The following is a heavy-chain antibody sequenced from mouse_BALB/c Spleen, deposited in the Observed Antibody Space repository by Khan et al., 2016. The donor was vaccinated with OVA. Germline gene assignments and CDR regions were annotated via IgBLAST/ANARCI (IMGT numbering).Heavy chain of an antibody. Sequence: VQLKESGGGLVQPGGSLRLSCATSGFTLTDYYMSWVRQPPGKALEWLVFIRNKANGYTTEYSASVKGRFTISRDNSQRVLYLQRNALGAEDSASYDCTRETVLEIYWYFADWGEGTTVTVSS. D-gene: IGHD1-1*01. CDR3: TRETVLEIYWYFAD. CDR1: GFTLTDYY. V-gene: IGHV7-3*02. J-gene: IGHJ1*01. CDR2: IRNKANGYTT.